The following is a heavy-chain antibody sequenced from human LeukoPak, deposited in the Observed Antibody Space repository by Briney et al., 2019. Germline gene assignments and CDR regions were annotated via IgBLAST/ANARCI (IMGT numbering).Heavy chain of an antibody. Sequence: PGGSLRLSCAASGFSFDDYDVSWVRQAPGKGLEWVSGINWNGGSTGYADSVKGRFTISRDNAKNSLYLQMSSLRAEDTALYYCAREEGGYFDYWGQGTLVTVS. CDR1: GFSFDDYD. CDR3: AREEGGYFDY. V-gene: IGHV3-20*04. CDR2: INWNGGST. D-gene: IGHD3-16*01. J-gene: IGHJ4*02.